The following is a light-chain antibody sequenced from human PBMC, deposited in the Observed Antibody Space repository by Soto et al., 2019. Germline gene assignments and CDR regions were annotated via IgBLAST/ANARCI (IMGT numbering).Light chain of an antibody. CDR1: SSDVGGYNF. CDR2: DVS. CDR3: SSYTSSSTYV. J-gene: IGLJ1*01. V-gene: IGLV2-14*01. Sequence: QSALTQPASVSGSPGQSITISCTGTSSDVGGYNFVSWYQQHPGKAPKLMIYDVSTRPSGVSNRFSGSKSGNTASLTISGLQAEDEADYYCSSYTSSSTYVFGTGTKLTVL.